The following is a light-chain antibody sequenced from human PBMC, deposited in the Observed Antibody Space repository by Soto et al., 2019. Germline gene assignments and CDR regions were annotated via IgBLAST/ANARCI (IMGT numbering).Light chain of an antibody. CDR3: QQYNTYSWT. V-gene: IGKV1-5*01. CDR2: XXS. CDR1: QSISSX. Sequence: DIQLTQSPSPLSASVGDRVAITCRASQSISSXLAXXQQMTGXXXKXMXXXXSSLHSGVPSRFSGSGSGTEFTLTISSMQPDDFATYYCQQYNTYSWTFGQGTKGDIK. J-gene: IGKJ1*01.